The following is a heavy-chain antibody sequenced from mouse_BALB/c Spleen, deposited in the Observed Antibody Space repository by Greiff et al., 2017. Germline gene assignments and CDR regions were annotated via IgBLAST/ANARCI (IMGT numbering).Heavy chain of an antibody. CDR2: SRNKANDYTT. Sequence: EVNVVESGGGLVQPGGSLRLSCATSGFTFSDFYMEWVRQPPGKRLEWIAASRNKANDYTTEYSASVKGRFIVSRDTSQSILYLQMNALRAEDTAIYYCARDAGYRRAWFAYWGQGTLVTVSA. J-gene: IGHJ3*01. CDR1: GFTFSDFY. CDR3: ARDAGYRRAWFAY. V-gene: IGHV7-1*02. D-gene: IGHD2-14*01.